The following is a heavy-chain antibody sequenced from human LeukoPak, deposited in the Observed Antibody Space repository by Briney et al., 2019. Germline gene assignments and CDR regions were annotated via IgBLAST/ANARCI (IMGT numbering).Heavy chain of an antibody. Sequence: GASVKVSCKASGYTFTNYGINWLRQAPGQGLEWMGWISAYNGNTNYAQKLQGRVTMTTDTSTSTAYMELRSLRSDDTAVYYCARVGGYYPSHWYFDLWGRGTLVTVSS. J-gene: IGHJ2*01. CDR3: ARVGGYYPSHWYFDL. V-gene: IGHV1-18*01. CDR1: GYTFTNYG. CDR2: ISAYNGNT. D-gene: IGHD3-22*01.